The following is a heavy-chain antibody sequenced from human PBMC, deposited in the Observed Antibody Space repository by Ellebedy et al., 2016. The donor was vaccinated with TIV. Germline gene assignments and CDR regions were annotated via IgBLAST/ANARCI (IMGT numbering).Heavy chain of an antibody. D-gene: IGHD3-10*01. CDR2: IWYDGSNK. CDR1: GFTFSSYG. Sequence: GGSLRLSXAASGFTFSSYGMHWVRQAPGKGLDWVAVIWYDGSNKYYADSVKGRFTISRDNSKNTLYLQMNSLRAEDTAVYYCARDTLYYYGSGSSTGPYYGMDVWGQGTTVTVAS. V-gene: IGHV3-33*01. J-gene: IGHJ6*02. CDR3: ARDTLYYYGSGSSTGPYYGMDV.